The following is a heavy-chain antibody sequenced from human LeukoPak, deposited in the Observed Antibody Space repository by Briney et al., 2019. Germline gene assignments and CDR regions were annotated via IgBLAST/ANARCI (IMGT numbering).Heavy chain of an antibody. CDR1: GFIYDDYP. V-gene: IGHV3-43*02. D-gene: IGHD6-19*01. CDR3: AKDIRSGFYVTFDY. CDR2: ISGDGGRT. J-gene: IGHJ4*02. Sequence: GGSLRLSCLVTGFIYDDYPMHGVRQGPGKGLEWVSLISGDGGRTYYADSVKGRFTISRDNSENSLYLEMNSLRTEDTALYYCAKDIRSGFYVTFDYWGQGTLVTVSS.